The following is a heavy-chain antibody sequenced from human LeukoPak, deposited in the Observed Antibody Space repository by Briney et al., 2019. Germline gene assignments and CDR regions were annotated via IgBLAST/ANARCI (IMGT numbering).Heavy chain of an antibody. CDR3: ASVVPSLDSNSSLIDY. Sequence: SETLSLTCTVSGYSISSGHYWGWIRQPPGKGLEWIGSIYHSGSTYYNPSLKSRVTISVDTSKNQFSLKLSSVTAADTAVHYCASVVPSLDSNSSLIDYWGQGTLVTVSS. CDR1: GYSISSGHY. V-gene: IGHV4-38-2*02. CDR2: IYHSGST. J-gene: IGHJ4*02. D-gene: IGHD6-6*01.